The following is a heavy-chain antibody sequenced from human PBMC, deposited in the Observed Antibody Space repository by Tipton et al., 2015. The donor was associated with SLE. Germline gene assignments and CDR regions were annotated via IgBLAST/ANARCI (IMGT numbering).Heavy chain of an antibody. D-gene: IGHD5-12*01. CDR1: NGSIGSDY. CDR2: IRYDGSTK. Sequence: LSLTCSVSNGSIGSDYWTWIRQAPGKGLEWVTFIRYDGSTKSYADFVKGRFTISRDNSKNTLDLQMLSLRVEDTAVYYCARDRGYGGGMDVWGQGTTVTVSS. CDR3: ARDRGYGGGMDV. J-gene: IGHJ6*02. V-gene: IGHV3-30*02.